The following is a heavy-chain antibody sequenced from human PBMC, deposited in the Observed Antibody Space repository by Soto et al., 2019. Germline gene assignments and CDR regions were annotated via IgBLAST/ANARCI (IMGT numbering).Heavy chain of an antibody. D-gene: IGHD3-22*01. J-gene: IGHJ4*02. CDR2: IIPIFGTA. Sequence: QVQLVQSGAEVKKPGSSVKVSSKASGGTFSSYAISWVRQAPGQGLEWMGGIIPIFGTANYAQKFQGRVTITADESTSTAYMELSSLRSEDTAVYYCARGGINYYDSSGPFDYWGQGTLVTVSS. CDR3: ARGGINYYDSSGPFDY. V-gene: IGHV1-69*01. CDR1: GGTFSSYA.